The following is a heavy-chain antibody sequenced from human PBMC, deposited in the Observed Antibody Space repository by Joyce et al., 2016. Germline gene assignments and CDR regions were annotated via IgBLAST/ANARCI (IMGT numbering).Heavy chain of an antibody. CDR3: ARGLCGINCSGRNWFEP. D-gene: IGHD2-21*01. CDR1: GDSVSSGDFY. J-gene: IGHJ5*02. CDR2: IYKNGAT. V-gene: IGHV4-61*02. Sequence: QVQLQESGPGLVKPSQTLSLTCTVSGDSVSSGDFYWTWIRQPAGKGLEWIGRIYKNGATNYSPSLKSRVAISIDTAKNQFSLRLSSVTAADSAVYYCARGLCGINCSGRNWFEPWGQGALVTVSS.